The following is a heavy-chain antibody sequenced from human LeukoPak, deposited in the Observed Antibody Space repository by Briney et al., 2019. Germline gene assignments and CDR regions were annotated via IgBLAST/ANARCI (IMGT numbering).Heavy chain of an antibody. V-gene: IGHV3-13*01. D-gene: IGHD4-17*01. Sequence: GGSLRLSCAASGSTFSSYDMHWVRQATGKGLEWVSAIGTAGDTYYPGSVKGRFTISRENAKNSLYLQMNSLRAGDTAVYYCARGHGDYYFDYWGQGTLVTVSS. CDR2: IGTAGDT. CDR3: ARGHGDYYFDY. CDR1: GSTFSSYD. J-gene: IGHJ4*02.